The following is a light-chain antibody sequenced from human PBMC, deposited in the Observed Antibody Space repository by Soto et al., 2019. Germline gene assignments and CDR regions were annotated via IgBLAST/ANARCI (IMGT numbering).Light chain of an antibody. CDR1: QSLSW. Sequence: DIQMTQSPSTLSASVGDRVTITCRASQSLSWLAWYQQKPGKAPKLLIYVASSLQSGVPSRFSGGGSGTEFTFTISILQPDVFASYYCLQYNSYPWTFVKGTKVEIK. CDR3: LQYNSYPWT. CDR2: VAS. J-gene: IGKJ1*01. V-gene: IGKV1-5*03.